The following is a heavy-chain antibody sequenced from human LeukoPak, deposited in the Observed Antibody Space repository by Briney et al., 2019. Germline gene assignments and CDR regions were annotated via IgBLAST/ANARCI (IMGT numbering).Heavy chain of an antibody. D-gene: IGHD3-16*01. Sequence: PGGSLRLSCAVSGFSLSDYYMNWVRRAPGKGLEWISYVTSTGRSTNYADSVKGRFTISRDSAKDSVSLQLSSLTAEDTAVYYCARGRRGSYYTFQVWGQGTLVSVSS. CDR3: ARGRRGSYYTFQV. CDR1: GFSLSDYY. V-gene: IGHV3-11*01. J-gene: IGHJ4*02. CDR2: VTSTGRST.